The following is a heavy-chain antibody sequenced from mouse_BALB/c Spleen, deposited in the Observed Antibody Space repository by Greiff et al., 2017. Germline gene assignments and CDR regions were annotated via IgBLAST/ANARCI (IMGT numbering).Heavy chain of an antibody. CDR3: ARGVRQSWFAY. Sequence: DVQLVESGGGLVQPGGSRKLSCAASGFTFSSFGMHWVRQAPEKGLEWVAYISSGSSTIYYADTVKGRFTISRDNPKNTLFLQMTSLRSEDTAMYYCARGVRQSWFAYWGQGTLVTVSA. D-gene: IGHD2-14*01. J-gene: IGHJ3*01. V-gene: IGHV5-17*02. CDR2: ISSGSSTI. CDR1: GFTFSSFG.